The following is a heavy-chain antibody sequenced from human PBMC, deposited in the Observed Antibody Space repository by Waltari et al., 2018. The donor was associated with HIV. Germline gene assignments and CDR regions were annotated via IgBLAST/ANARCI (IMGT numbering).Heavy chain of an antibody. D-gene: IGHD6-19*01. V-gene: IGHV4-39*01. J-gene: IGHJ4*02. Sequence: QLQLQLSGPALVQPSETLSLACTVSTGSIPLSYYWGLDRQFPGTVLAWLGTIYSNGVTNYATSLKTRVALSVDTSKNQFSLRLTAVTAADTSLYFCVALTTVTGTIDNWGQGTLVSISS. CDR3: VALTTVTGTIDN. CDR1: TGSIPLSYY. CDR2: IYSNGVT.